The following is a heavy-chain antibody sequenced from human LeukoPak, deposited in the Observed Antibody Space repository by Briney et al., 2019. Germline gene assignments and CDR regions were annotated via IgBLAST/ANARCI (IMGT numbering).Heavy chain of an antibody. CDR1: GYTFTSYD. V-gene: IGHV1-8*01. D-gene: IGHD3-10*01. CDR2: MNPNSGNT. J-gene: IGHJ6*03. CDR3: ARGTKKQFYLTMVRGVKRQRDYYYYYMDV. Sequence: GASVKVSCKASGYTFTSYDINWVRQATGQGLEWMGWMNPNSGNTGYAQKFQGRVTMTRNTSISTAYMELSSLRSEDTAVYYCARGTKKQFYLTMVRGVKRQRDYYYYYMDVWGKGTTVTISS.